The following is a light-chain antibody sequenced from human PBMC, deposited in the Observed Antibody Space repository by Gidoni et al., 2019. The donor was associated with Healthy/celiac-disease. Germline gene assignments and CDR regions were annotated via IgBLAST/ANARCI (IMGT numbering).Light chain of an antibody. J-gene: IGKJ3*01. V-gene: IGKV3-11*01. Sequence: EIVLTQSPATLAFSPGARPTLSCRASQSVSSYLAWYQQKPGQAPRLLIYVASNRATGIPARFSGSGSGTDFTLTISSLEPEDFAVYYCQQRGNSPRTFGPGTKVDIK. CDR3: QQRGNSPRT. CDR2: VAS. CDR1: QSVSSY.